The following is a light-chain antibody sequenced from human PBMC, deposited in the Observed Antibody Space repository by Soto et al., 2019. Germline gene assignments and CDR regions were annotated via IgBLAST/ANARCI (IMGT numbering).Light chain of an antibody. CDR2: GAS. CDR1: QSVSSSY. J-gene: IGKJ1*01. CDR3: QQYGSSPRT. V-gene: IGKV3-20*01. Sequence: ESVLTQSPGTLSLSPGERATLSCRASQSVSSSYLAWYQQKPGQAPRLLIYGASSRATGIPDRFSGSGSGTDFTLTISRLEPEDFAVYYCQQYGSSPRTFGQGTKWIS.